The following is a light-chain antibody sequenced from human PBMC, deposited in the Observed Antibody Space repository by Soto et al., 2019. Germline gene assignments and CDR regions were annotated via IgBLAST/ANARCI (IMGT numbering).Light chain of an antibody. CDR2: STS. CDR1: AGAVTSAYY. J-gene: IGLJ2*01. Sequence: QTVVTQEPSLTVSPGGTVTLTCASSAGAVTSAYYTNWLQQKPGQAPRALIYSTSEKHSCTHARFSGALLGGKAALTLSAAQPEDEADYDCLLYYGGAKVLVGGGTKVTVL. CDR3: LLYYGGAKVL. V-gene: IGLV7-43*01.